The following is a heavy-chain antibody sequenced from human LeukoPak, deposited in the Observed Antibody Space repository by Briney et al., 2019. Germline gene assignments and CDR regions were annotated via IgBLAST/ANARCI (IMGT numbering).Heavy chain of an antibody. CDR3: ALLGYYSSTSCFDY. J-gene: IGHJ4*02. D-gene: IGHD2-2*01. CDR2: ICYSGST. CDR1: GGSISSSSYY. Sequence: SETLSLTCTVSGGSISSSSYYWGWIRQPPGKGLEWIGSICYSGSTYYNQSLKSRVTISVVTSKNQFSLKLSSVTAADTVVYYYALLGYYSSTSCFDYWGQGTLVTVSS. V-gene: IGHV4-39*01.